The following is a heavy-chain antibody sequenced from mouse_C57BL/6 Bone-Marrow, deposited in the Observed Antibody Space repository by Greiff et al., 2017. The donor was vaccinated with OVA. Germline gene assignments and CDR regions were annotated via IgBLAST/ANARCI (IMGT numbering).Heavy chain of an antibody. J-gene: IGHJ3*01. CDR3: ASPLAY. CDR1: GYSITSGYY. V-gene: IGHV3-6*01. CDR2: ISYDGSN. Sequence: EVKLMESGPGLVKPSQSLSLTCSVTGYSITSGYYWNWIRQFPGNKLEWMGYISYDGSNNYNPSLKNRISITRDTSKHQFFLKLNSVTTEDTATYYCASPLAYWGQGTLVTVSA.